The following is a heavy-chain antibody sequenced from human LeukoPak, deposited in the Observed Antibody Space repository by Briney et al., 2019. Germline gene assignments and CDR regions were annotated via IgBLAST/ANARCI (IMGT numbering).Heavy chain of an antibody. Sequence: PSEALSLTCTGSGGSVISSYWSWVRQPPGKGLEYIGFIHHSGDTKYNPSLKSRVTMSVDTSKSQFSLRLSSVTAADSAVYYCARHNGVSYLDYWAQGTLVPVS. V-gene: IGHV4-59*02. CDR1: GGSVISSY. CDR3: ARHNGVSYLDY. J-gene: IGHJ4*02. CDR2: IHHSGDT. D-gene: IGHD2-8*01.